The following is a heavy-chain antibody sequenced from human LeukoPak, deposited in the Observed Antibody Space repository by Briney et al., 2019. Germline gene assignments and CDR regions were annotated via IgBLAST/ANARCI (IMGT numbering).Heavy chain of an antibody. Sequence: GGSLRLSCTTSGFTFGDYAMSWVRQAPGKGLEWVSFIRRKAHGGTTEYAASVKGRFSSSRDDSKSIAYLQMNSLKTEDTAVYFCTRVTYYYDNSGYFHFDSWGQGSLVAVSS. CDR1: GFTFGDYA. J-gene: IGHJ4*02. CDR2: IRRKAHGGTT. D-gene: IGHD3-22*01. V-gene: IGHV3-49*04. CDR3: TRVTYYYDNSGYFHFDS.